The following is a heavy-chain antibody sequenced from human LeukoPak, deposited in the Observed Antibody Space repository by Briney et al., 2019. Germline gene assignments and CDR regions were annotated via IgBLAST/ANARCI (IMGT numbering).Heavy chain of an antibody. CDR1: GYTFIGYY. V-gene: IGHV1-2*02. D-gene: IGHD4-17*01. J-gene: IGHJ5*02. CDR2: INPNGGGT. Sequence: ASVKVSCKASGYTFIGYYMHWVRQAPGQGLEWLGWINPNGGGTNYAQKFQGRVTMTRDTSISTAYMELSSLRSDDTAVYYCARDHSPPRQTTVTTGLDWFDPWGQGTLLTVSS. CDR3: ARDHSPPRQTTVTTGLDWFDP.